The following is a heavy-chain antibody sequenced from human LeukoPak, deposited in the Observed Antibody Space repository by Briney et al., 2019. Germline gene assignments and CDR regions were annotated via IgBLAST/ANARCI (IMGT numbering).Heavy chain of an antibody. D-gene: IGHD6-19*01. CDR1: GGSISSSNW. CDR2: IYHSGST. Sequence: SETLSLTCAVSGGSISSSNWWSWVRQPPGKGLEWIGEIYHSGSTNYNPSLKSRVTISVDKSKNQFSLKLSSVTAADTAVYYCARRGAVAGTSFAFDYWGQGTLVTVSS. CDR3: ARRGAVAGTSFAFDY. V-gene: IGHV4-4*02. J-gene: IGHJ4*02.